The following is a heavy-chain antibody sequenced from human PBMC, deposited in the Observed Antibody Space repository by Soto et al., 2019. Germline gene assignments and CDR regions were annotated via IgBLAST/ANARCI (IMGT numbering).Heavy chain of an antibody. D-gene: IGHD6-19*01. Sequence: TGGSLRLSCAAAGFNFSSYWMHWVRQAQGKGLVWVSRINSDGSSTSYADSVKGRFTISRDNAKNTLYLQMNSLRAEDTAVYYCAVAVAGPTAIGYWGQGTLVSVSS. J-gene: IGHJ4*02. V-gene: IGHV3-74*01. CDR1: GFNFSSYW. CDR3: AVAVAGPTAIGY. CDR2: INSDGSST.